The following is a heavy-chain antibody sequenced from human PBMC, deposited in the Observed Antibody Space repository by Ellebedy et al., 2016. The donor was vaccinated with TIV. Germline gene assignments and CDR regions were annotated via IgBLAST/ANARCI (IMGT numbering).Heavy chain of an antibody. CDR1: GYTFTSYG. CDR2: MNPNSGDT. V-gene: IGHV1-8*02. J-gene: IGHJ4*02. D-gene: IGHD1-26*01. CDR3: ARGRDSGSPFDY. Sequence: ASVKVSXXASGYTFTSYGINWVRQATGQGLEWMGWMNPNSGDTGYAQKFQGRVTMTRNTSISTAYMELSSLRSEDTAVYFCARGRDSGSPFDYWGQGALVTVSS.